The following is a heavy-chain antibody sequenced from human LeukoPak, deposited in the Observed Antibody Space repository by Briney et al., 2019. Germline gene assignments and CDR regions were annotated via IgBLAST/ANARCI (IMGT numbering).Heavy chain of an antibody. CDR1: GYTFTSYA. CDR3: TTGENHGRGWYTY. V-gene: IGHV1-3*04. D-gene: IGHD6-19*01. Sequence: ASVKVSCKASGYTFTSYAMHWVRQAPGQRLECLGWIDTGNGNTKYSQKFQGRVTITRDTSASTAYMELSSLRSEDTAVYYCTTGENHGRGWYTYWGQGILVTVSS. CDR2: IDTGNGNT. J-gene: IGHJ4*02.